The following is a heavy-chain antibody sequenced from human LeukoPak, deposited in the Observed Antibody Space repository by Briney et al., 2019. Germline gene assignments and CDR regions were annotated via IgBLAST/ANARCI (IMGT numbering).Heavy chain of an antibody. CDR3: TAVSARAVQFDY. CDR1: GFTFSSYA. CDR2: IKSISDCVAA. V-gene: IGHV3-15*01. D-gene: IGHD1-1*01. Sequence: GGSLRLSCAASGFTFSSYAMNWDRQDAGKGLEWVGRIKSISDCVAADYAAPRKRRFTISRHDSENPLYLQMNSLKTEDTAVYYCTAVSARAVQFDYWGQGTLVTVSS. J-gene: IGHJ4*02.